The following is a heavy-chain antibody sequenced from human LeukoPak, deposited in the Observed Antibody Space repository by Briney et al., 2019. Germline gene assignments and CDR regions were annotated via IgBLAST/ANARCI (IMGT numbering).Heavy chain of an antibody. V-gene: IGHV4-59*01. CDR3: ARGDYCSGGSCRHLGAFDI. Sequence: SETLSLTCTVSGGSISSYFWSWIRQPPGKGLEWIGYIDYSGSTNYNPSLKSRVTISVDTSKNQFSLKLSSVTAADTAVYYCARGDYCSGGSCRHLGAFDIWGQGTMVTVSS. CDR2: IDYSGST. CDR1: GGSISSYF. J-gene: IGHJ3*02. D-gene: IGHD2-15*01.